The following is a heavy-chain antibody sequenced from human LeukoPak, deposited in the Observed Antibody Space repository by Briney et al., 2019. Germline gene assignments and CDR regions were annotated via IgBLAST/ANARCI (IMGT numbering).Heavy chain of an antibody. Sequence: GGSLRLSCAASGFTFSNYGMNWVRQAPGKGLEWVSSISSGSSYIYYADSVKGRFTISRDNAKNSLYLQMNSLRAEDTAVYYCARARTMYSSGWYQVVNFDYWGQGALVTVSS. CDR3: ARARTMYSSGWYQVVNFDY. CDR2: ISSGSSYI. J-gene: IGHJ4*02. V-gene: IGHV3-21*01. D-gene: IGHD6-19*01. CDR1: GFTFSNYG.